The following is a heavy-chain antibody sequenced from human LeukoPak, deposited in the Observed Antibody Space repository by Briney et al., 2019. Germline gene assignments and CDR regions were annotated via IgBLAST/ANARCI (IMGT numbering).Heavy chain of an antibody. CDR1: GYSFTYYW. V-gene: IGHV5-51*01. J-gene: IGHJ4*02. CDR2: IYAGDSDT. CDR3: ARHESNGYIASAFDY. Sequence: GESLKISCKVSGYSFTYYWIAWVGQMPRKGLEWLGMIYAGDSDTRYSPSFQGHVTISADKSISTAYLHWSSLKASDTAMYYCARHESNGYIASAFDYWGQGTLVTVSS. D-gene: IGHD5-24*01.